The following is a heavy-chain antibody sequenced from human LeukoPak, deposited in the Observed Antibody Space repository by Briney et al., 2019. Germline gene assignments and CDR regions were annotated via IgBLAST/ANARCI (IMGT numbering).Heavy chain of an antibody. Sequence: SETLSLTCTVSGDSITRSDYYWGWIRQPPGKGLEWIGSTYHSGSTYYNPSLKSRVTISVDTSKNQFSLKLSSVTAADTAVYYCAKSSYSIFDYWGQGTLVTVSS. D-gene: IGHD5-18*01. V-gene: IGHV4-38-2*02. CDR1: GDSITRSDYY. CDR3: AKSSYSIFDY. J-gene: IGHJ4*02. CDR2: TYHSGST.